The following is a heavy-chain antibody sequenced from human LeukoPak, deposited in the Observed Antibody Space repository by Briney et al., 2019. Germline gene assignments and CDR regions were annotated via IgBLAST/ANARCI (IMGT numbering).Heavy chain of an antibody. V-gene: IGHV3-23*01. J-gene: IGHJ4*02. CDR2: ISVSGGDT. CDR1: GFTFSSYA. CDR3: AKRLTPKKVAAQGDYFDY. D-gene: IGHD6-13*01. Sequence: GGSLRLSCAASGFTFSSYAMSWVRQAPGKGLEWVSVISVSGGDTNYADSVKGRFTVSRDNSKNTLYLQMNSLRAEDTAVYYCAKRLTPKKVAAQGDYFDYWGQGTLVTVSS.